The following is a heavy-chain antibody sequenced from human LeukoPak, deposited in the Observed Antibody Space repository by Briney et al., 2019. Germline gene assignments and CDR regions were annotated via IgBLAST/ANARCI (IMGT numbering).Heavy chain of an antibody. V-gene: IGHV1-8*03. CDR1: GYTFTNYH. J-gene: IGHJ4*02. CDR2: MNPNNGDS. Sequence: ASVKVSSSASGYTFTNYHINWVRQATGQGLEWVGWMNPNNGDSGYAQKFQGRVTITRDTSISTSYMELRSLISDDTAVYFCARTTSFTASGYDYWGQGTLVTVSS. CDR3: ARTTSFTASGYDY. D-gene: IGHD6-25*01.